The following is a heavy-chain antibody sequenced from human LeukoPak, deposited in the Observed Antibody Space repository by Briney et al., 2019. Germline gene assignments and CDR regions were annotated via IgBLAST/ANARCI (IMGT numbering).Heavy chain of an antibody. CDR2: ISSGSTSI. CDR1: GFTFSTYS. Sequence: GGSLRVSCAASGFTFSTYSMNWVRQAPGKGLEWVSYISSGSTSIYYADSVKGRFTISRDNAENSLYLQMSSLRDEDTAVYYCARALRGVGASYYYGMDVWGQGTTVTVSS. D-gene: IGHD1-26*01. V-gene: IGHV3-48*02. CDR3: ARALRGVGASYYYGMDV. J-gene: IGHJ6*02.